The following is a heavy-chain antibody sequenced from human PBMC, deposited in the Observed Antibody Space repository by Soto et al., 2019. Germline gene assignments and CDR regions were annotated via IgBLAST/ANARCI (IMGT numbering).Heavy chain of an antibody. CDR2: ISYDGSNK. CDR3: ARAESGSP. J-gene: IGHJ5*02. CDR1: GFTFSSYA. Sequence: PGGSLRLSCAASGFTFSSYAMHWVRQAPGKGLEWVAVISYDGSNKYYADSVKGRFTISRDNSKNTLYLQMNSLRAEDTAVYYCARAESGSPWGQGTLVTVSS. D-gene: IGHD1-26*01. V-gene: IGHV3-30-3*01.